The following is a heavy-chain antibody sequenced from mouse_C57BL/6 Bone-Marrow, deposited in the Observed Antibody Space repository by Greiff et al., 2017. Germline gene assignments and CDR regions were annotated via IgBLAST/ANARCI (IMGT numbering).Heavy chain of an antibody. Sequence: VKLVESGPELVKPGASVKISCKASGYAFSSSWMNWVKQRPGKGLEWIGRIYPGDGDTNYNGKFKGKATMTADKSSSTAYMQLSSLTSEDSAVYFCARDGSSSWFAYWGQGTLVTVSA. CDR2: IYPGDGDT. V-gene: IGHV1-82*01. D-gene: IGHD1-1*01. J-gene: IGHJ3*01. CDR3: ARDGSSSWFAY. CDR1: GYAFSSSW.